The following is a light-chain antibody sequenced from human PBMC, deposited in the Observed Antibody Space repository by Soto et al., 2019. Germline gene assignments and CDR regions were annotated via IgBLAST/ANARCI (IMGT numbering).Light chain of an antibody. J-gene: IGLJ2*01. Sequence: QSALTQPASVSGSPGQSITIPCTGTHSDIGDYNYVSWYQQHPGKAPKLLIYEVSDRPSGVSNRFSGSKSGNTASLTISGLQTEDEADYYCSSYTNSVALFGGGTKLTVL. V-gene: IGLV2-14*01. CDR2: EVS. CDR1: HSDIGDYNY. CDR3: SSYTNSVAL.